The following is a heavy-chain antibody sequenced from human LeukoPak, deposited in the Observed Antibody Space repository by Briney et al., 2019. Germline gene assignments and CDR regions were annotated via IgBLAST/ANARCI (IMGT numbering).Heavy chain of an antibody. J-gene: IGHJ4*02. CDR3: ARDKDGSYYGTYYFDY. D-gene: IGHD1-26*01. CDR2: IIPIFGTA. CDR1: GGTFSSYA. V-gene: IGHV1-69*05. Sequence: ASVKVSCKASGGTFSSYAISWVRQAPGQGLEWMGRIIPIFGTANYAQKFQGRVTITTDESTSTAYMELSSLRSEDTAVYYCARDKDGSYYGTYYFDYWGQGTLATVSS.